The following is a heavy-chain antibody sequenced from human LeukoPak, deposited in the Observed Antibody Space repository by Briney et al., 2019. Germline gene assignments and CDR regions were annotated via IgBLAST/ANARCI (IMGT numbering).Heavy chain of an antibody. D-gene: IGHD3-10*01. CDR1: GFTFDDYA. V-gene: IGHV3-30*03. CDR3: ASSSNYYGSGIYWYFDL. J-gene: IGHJ2*01. CDR2: ISYDGSNK. Sequence: GRSLRLSCAASGFTFDDYAMHWVRQAPGKGLEWVAVISYDGSNKYYADSVKGRFTISRDNSKNTLYLQMNSLRAEDTAAYYCASSSNYYGSGIYWYFDLWGRGTLVTVSS.